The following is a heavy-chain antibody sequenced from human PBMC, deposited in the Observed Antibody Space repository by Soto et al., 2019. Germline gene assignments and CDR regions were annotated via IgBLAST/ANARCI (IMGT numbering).Heavy chain of an antibody. D-gene: IGHD1-26*01. CDR2: ISSSSSYI. CDR1: GFTFSSYS. Sequence: GGSLRLSCAASGFTFSSYSMNWVRQAPGKGLEWVSSISSSSSYIYYADSVKGRFTISRDNAKNSLYLQMNSLRAEDTAVYYCARDLGALRAPADYWGQGTLVTVSS. CDR3: ARDLGALRAPADY. J-gene: IGHJ4*02. V-gene: IGHV3-21*01.